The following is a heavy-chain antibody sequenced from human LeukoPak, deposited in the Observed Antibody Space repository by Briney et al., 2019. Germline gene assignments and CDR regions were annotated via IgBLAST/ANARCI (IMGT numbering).Heavy chain of an antibody. V-gene: IGHV1-2*06. Sequence: ASVKVSCKASGYTFTGYYMHWVRQAPGQGLEWMGRINPNSGGTNYAQKFQGGVTMTRDTSTSTVYMELSSLRSEDTAVYYCARDGIMTTVTSTFDYWGQGTLVTVSS. CDR2: INPNSGGT. D-gene: IGHD4-17*01. CDR3: ARDGIMTTVTSTFDY. J-gene: IGHJ4*02. CDR1: GYTFTGYY.